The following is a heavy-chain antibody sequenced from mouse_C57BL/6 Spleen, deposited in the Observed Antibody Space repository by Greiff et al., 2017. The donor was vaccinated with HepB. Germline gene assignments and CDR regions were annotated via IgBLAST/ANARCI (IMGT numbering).Heavy chain of an antibody. V-gene: IGHV1-26*01. CDR3: ARRDYGNLYYFDY. D-gene: IGHD2-1*01. Sequence: VQLQQSGPELVKPGASVKISCKASGYTFTDYYMNWVKQSHGKSLEWIGDINPNNGGTSYNQKFKGKATLTVDKSSSTAYMELRSLTSEDSAVYYCARRDYGNLYYFDYWGQGTTLTVSS. J-gene: IGHJ2*01. CDR2: INPNNGGT. CDR1: GYTFTDYY.